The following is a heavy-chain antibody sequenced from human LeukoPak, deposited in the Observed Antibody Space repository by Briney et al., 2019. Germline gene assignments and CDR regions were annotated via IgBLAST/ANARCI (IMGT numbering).Heavy chain of an antibody. J-gene: IGHJ4*02. CDR1: GGSISSYY. V-gene: IGHV4-30-4*01. Sequence: SETLSLTCTVSGGSISSYYWSWIRQPPGKGLEWIGYIYYSGSTYYNPSLKSRVTISVDTSKNQFSLKLSSVTAADTAVYYCARENVDIVATIWGYFDYWGQGTLVTVSS. D-gene: IGHD5-12*01. CDR3: ARENVDIVATIWGYFDY. CDR2: IYYSGST.